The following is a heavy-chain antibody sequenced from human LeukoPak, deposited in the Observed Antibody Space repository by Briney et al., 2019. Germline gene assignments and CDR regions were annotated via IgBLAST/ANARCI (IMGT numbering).Heavy chain of an antibody. D-gene: IGHD3-10*01. CDR1: GFTFSSYA. V-gene: IGHV3-23*01. J-gene: IGHJ3*02. CDR3: AKVMVRGVITGYDAFDI. Sequence: GSLRLSCAASGFTFSSYAMSWVRQAPGKGLEWVSAISGSGGSTYYADSVKGRFTISRDNSKNTLYLQMNSLRAEDTAVYYCAKVMVRGVITGYDAFDIWGQGTMVTVSS. CDR2: ISGSGGST.